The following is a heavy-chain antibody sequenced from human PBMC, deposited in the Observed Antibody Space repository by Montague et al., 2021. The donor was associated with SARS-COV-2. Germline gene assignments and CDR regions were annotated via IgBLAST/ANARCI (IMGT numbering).Heavy chain of an antibody. CDR3: ARWAALSYYYDLDA. V-gene: IGHV4-31*03. D-gene: IGHD3-16*01. J-gene: IGHJ6*02. CDR1: GATITSGRYY. Sequence: TLSLTCTVSGATITSGRYYWTWIRQHPGKGLECIGNIYDNGSTYYNPSLKSRLSMSVDMSKNQFSLKLRSVTAADTAIYFCARWAALSYYYDLDAWGRGTPVTVSS. CDR2: IYDNGST.